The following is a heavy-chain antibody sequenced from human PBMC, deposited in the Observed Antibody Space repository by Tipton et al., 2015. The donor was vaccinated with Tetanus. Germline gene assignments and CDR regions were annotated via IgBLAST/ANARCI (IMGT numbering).Heavy chain of an antibody. D-gene: IGHD6-25*01. J-gene: IGHJ4*02. CDR3: ASGSALDY. V-gene: IGHV3-23*01. Sequence: LSLTCAASGFSFSSYAMTWVRQAPGRGLEWVSAISGSGEGKFYADSVKGRFTISRDNAKNSLYLQMNNLRAEDTAVYFCASGSALDYWGQGTLVTVSS. CDR1: GFSFSSYA. CDR2: ISGSGEGK.